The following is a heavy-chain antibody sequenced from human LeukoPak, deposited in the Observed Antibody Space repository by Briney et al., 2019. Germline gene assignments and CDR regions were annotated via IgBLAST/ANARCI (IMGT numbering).Heavy chain of an antibody. CDR3: ARDLEIAAAGGNY. D-gene: IGHD6-13*01. CDR1: GFTFSSYW. Sequence: GGSLRLSCAASGFTFSSYWMSWVRQAPGKGLEWVANIKQDGSEKYYVDSVKGRFTISRDNAKNSLYLQMNSLRAEDTAVYYCARDLEIAAAGGNYWGQGTLVTVSS. J-gene: IGHJ4*02. V-gene: IGHV3-7*01. CDR2: IKQDGSEK.